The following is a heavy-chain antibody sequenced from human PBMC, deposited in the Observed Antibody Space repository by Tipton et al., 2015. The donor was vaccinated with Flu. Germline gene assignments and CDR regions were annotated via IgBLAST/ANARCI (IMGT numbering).Heavy chain of an antibody. J-gene: IGHJ5*02. D-gene: IGHD3-10*01. CDR1: GYTFTGYY. CDR3: AGDQGRFMVRGVTLGWFDP. V-gene: IGHV1-2*06. Sequence: QVQLVQSGAEVKKPGASVKVSCEASGYTFTGYYMHWVRQAPGQGLEWMGRINPNSGGTNYAQKFQGRVTMTRDTSISTAYMELSRLRAYDPAVYCCAGDQGRFMVRGVTLGWFDPWGQGTLVTVSS. CDR2: INPNSGGT.